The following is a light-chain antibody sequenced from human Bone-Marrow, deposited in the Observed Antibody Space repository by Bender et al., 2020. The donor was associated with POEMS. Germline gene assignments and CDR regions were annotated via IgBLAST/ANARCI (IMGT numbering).Light chain of an antibody. CDR3: TSYAGSSTLI. CDR2: EVA. V-gene: IGLV2-23*02. J-gene: IGLJ2*01. Sequence: QSALTQPASVSGSPGQSITISCTGTSSDVGSYDLVSWYQLHPGKAPKLILYEVANRPSGISDRFSGSRSGNTASLTISGLQAEDEADYYCTSYAGSSTLIVGGGTKVTVL. CDR1: SSDVGSYDL.